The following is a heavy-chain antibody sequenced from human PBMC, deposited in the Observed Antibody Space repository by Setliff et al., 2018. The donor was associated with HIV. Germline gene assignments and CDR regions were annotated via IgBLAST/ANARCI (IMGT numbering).Heavy chain of an antibody. V-gene: IGHV4-39*07. CDR2: VYNSGIT. CDR1: GGSVSSPGYY. Sequence: SETLSLTCTASGGSVSSPGYYWGWIRQPPGKGLEWIGSVYNSGITFKNPSLKSRVTISVDRSGNQFSLRLTSVTAADTAVYYCATCRHRPSNWFDPWGQGTVVTVSS. J-gene: IGHJ5*02. CDR3: ATCRHRPSNWFDP.